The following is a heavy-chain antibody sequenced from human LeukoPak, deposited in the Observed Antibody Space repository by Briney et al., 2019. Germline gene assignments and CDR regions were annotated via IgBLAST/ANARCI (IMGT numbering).Heavy chain of an antibody. Sequence: GGSLRLSCAASGFTVSSYSMNWVRQAPGKGLEWVSSISSSSSYIYYADSVKGRFTISRDNAKNSLYLQMNSLRAEDAAVYYCARGMATIDGYYYYMDVWGKGTTVTISS. J-gene: IGHJ6*03. CDR2: ISSSSSYI. V-gene: IGHV3-21*01. D-gene: IGHD5-24*01. CDR1: GFTVSSYS. CDR3: ARGMATIDGYYYYMDV.